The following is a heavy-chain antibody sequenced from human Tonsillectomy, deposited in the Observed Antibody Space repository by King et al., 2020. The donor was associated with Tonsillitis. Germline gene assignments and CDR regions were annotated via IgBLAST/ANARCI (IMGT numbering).Heavy chain of an antibody. Sequence: VQLVESGGGLVKPGRSLRLSCTASGFTFGDYAMSWFRQAPGKGLEWVGLGRSKAYGGTTEYAASVKGRFTISRDDSKSIVYLQMNSLKTEDTAVYYCTRDNYYYGMDVWGQGTTVTVSS. V-gene: IGHV3-49*05. J-gene: IGHJ6*02. CDR2: GRSKAYGGTT. CDR1: GFTFGDYA. CDR3: TRDNYYYGMDV.